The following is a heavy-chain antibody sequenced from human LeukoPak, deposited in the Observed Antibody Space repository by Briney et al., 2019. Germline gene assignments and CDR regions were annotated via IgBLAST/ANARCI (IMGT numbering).Heavy chain of an antibody. CDR3: ARLVKGGAYGLGV. CDR1: GYTFTTYW. V-gene: IGHV5-10-1*01. CDR2: IDPNDSHT. D-gene: IGHD3-9*01. J-gene: IGHJ6*02. Sequence: PGESLKISCKVSGYTFTTYWISWVRQTPGKGLEWMGMIDPNDSHTYDSPSFQGHVTISADKSISTAYLQWSSLKASDTAMYYCARLVKGGAYGLGVWGQGTTVTVSS.